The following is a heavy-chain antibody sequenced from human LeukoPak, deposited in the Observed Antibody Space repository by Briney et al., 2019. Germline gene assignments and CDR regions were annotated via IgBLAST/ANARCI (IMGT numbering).Heavy chain of an antibody. J-gene: IGHJ5*02. CDR3: ARDLEYYYDSGQVRWFDP. V-gene: IGHV3-11*01. D-gene: IGHD3-22*01. Sequence: GGSLRLSCAASGFTFSDYYMSWIRLAPGKGLEWVSYISSSGSTIYYADSVKGRFTISRDDAKNSLYLQMNSLRAEDTAVYYCARDLEYYYDSGQVRWFDPWGQGTLVTVSS. CDR2: ISSSGSTI. CDR1: GFTFSDYY.